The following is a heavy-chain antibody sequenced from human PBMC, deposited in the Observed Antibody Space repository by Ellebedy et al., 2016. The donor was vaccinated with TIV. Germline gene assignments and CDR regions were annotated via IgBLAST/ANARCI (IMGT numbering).Heavy chain of an antibody. Sequence: GESLKISCAASGFIFSSHNMNWVRQAPGKGLEWVSSFSSSGSYIYYADSAKGRFTISREHAKNSLYLQMNSLRAEDTAVYYCARDTSGQTIDHWGQGTLVTVSS. J-gene: IGHJ4*02. CDR3: ARDTSGQTIDH. CDR1: GFIFSSHN. CDR2: FSSSGSYI. V-gene: IGHV3-21*01. D-gene: IGHD5-12*01.